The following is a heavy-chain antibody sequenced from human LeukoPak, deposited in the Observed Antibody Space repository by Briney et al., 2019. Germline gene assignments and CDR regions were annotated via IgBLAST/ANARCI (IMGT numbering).Heavy chain of an antibody. J-gene: IGHJ5*02. CDR1: GGSISSSSYY. Sequence: SETLSLTCTVSGGSISSSSYYWGWIRQPPGKGLEWIGSIYYSGSTYYNPSLKSRVTISVDTSKNQFSLKLSSVTAADTAVYYCARQGYDFWSGYFTVGFDPWGQGTLVTVSS. CDR2: IYYSGST. V-gene: IGHV4-39*01. CDR3: ARQGYDFWSGYFTVGFDP. D-gene: IGHD3-3*01.